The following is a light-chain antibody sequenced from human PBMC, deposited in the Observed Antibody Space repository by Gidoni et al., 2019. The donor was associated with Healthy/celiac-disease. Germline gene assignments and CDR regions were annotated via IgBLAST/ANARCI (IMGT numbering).Light chain of an antibody. CDR2: EVS. J-gene: IGLJ3*02. CDR3: SSYTSSSTFGV. CDR1: SSDVGGYNY. V-gene: IGLV2-14*01. Sequence: QSALTQPASVSGSPGQSITISCTGTSSDVGGYNYVSLYQQHPGKAPKLMIYEVSNRPSGVSNRFSCSKSGNTASLTISGLQAEDEADYYCSSYTSSSTFGVFGGGTKLTVL.